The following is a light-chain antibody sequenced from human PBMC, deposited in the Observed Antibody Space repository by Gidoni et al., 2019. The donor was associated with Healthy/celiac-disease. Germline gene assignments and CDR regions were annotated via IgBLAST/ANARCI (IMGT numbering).Light chain of an antibody. CDR1: QSISSW. V-gene: IGKV1-5*03. CDR2: KAS. J-gene: IGKJ1*01. Sequence: DIQMTQSPSTLSASVGERVTITCRASQSISSWLAWYQQKPGKAPKLLIYKASSLESGVPSRFSGSGSGTEFTLTISSLQHDDFATYYCQQYNSYPWTFXXXTKVEIK. CDR3: QQYNSYPWT.